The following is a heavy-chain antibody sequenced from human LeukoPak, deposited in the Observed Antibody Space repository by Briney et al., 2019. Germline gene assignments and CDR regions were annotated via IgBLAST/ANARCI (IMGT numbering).Heavy chain of an antibody. V-gene: IGHV1-69*06. CDR3: ARDGYNYGDAFDI. CDR1: GGTFSSYA. J-gene: IGHJ3*02. D-gene: IGHD5-24*01. CDR2: IIPIFGTA. Sequence: GASVKVSCKASGGTFSSYAISWVRQAPGQGLEWMGGIIPIFGTANYAQKFQGRVTITADKSTSTAYMELSSLRSEDTAVYYCARDGYNYGDAFDIWGQGTMVTVSS.